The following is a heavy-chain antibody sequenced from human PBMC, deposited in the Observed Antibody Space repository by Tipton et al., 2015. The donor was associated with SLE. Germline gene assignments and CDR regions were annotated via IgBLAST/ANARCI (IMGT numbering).Heavy chain of an antibody. CDR3: AGFWLFGEVTDDY. Sequence: TLSLTCTVSGGSINSGNWWSWVRQPPGKGLEWIGEINHSGSANYNPSLKSRLTISVDTSKNQFSLKLSSVTAADTAVYYCAGFWLFGEVTDDYWGQGTLVTVSS. D-gene: IGHD3-3*01. J-gene: IGHJ4*02. V-gene: IGHV4-4*02. CDR1: GGSINSGNW. CDR2: INHSGSA.